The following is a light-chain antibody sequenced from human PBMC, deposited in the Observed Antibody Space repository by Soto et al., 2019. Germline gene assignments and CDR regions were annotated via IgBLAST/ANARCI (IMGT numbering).Light chain of an antibody. CDR2: EVS. CDR1: NSDVGGYIY. Sequence: QSVLIQPVSVSGSPGQSITISCTGTNSDVGGYIYVSWYQHHPGKAPRLMIYEVSSRPSGVSNRFSGSKSGNTASLTISGLQAEDEAQYYCSSYSSANTVIFGGGTQLTVL. V-gene: IGLV2-14*01. CDR3: SSYSSANTVI. J-gene: IGLJ2*01.